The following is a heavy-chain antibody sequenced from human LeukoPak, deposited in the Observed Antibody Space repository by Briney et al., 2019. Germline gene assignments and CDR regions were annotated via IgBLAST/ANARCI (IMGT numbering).Heavy chain of an antibody. V-gene: IGHV4-59*01. CDR2: TYYSGST. CDR3: ARVGYYYDSSGYSGPWFDP. Sequence: SETLSLTCTVSGGSISSYYWSWIRHPPGKGLEWIGYTYYSGSTNYNPSLKSRVTISVDTSKNQFSLKLSSVTAADTAVYYCARVGYYYDSSGYSGPWFDPWGQGTLVTVSS. CDR1: GGSISSYY. J-gene: IGHJ5*02. D-gene: IGHD3-22*01.